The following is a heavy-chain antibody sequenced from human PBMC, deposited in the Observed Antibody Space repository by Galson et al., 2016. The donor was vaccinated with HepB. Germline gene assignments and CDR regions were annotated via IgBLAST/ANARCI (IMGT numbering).Heavy chain of an antibody. CDR1: GFTFSSYA. Sequence: SLRLSCAASGFTFSSYAMHWVRQAPGKGLEWVAVISYDGSNKHYADSVKGRFTISRDNSKNTLYLQMNSLRAEDTAVYYCARVQAARREVDYWGRGTLVTVSS. CDR3: ARVQAARREVDY. CDR2: ISYDGSNK. J-gene: IGHJ4*02. V-gene: IGHV3-30-3*01. D-gene: IGHD6-6*01.